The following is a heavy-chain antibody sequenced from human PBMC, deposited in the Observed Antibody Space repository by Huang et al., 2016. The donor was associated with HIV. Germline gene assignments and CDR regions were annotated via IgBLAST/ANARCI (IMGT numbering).Heavy chain of an antibody. CDR3: ARERMVGSTGIFDY. CDR1: GVTCSDY. J-gene: IGHJ4*02. Sequence: QVQLVESGGGLVKPGGSLRLSCAASGVTCSDYMSWIRQAPGKGLEWVSLSSISGSTIYYADSVKGRFTISRDNAKNSLYLQMNNLRAEDTAVYYCARERMVGSTGIFDYWGQGTLVTVSS. D-gene: IGHD1-26*01. CDR2: SSISGSTI. V-gene: IGHV3-11*01.